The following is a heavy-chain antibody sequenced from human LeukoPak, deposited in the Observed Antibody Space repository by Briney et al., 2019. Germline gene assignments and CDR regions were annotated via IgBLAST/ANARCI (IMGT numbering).Heavy chain of an antibody. Sequence: ASVKVSCKASGGTFSSYAISWMRQAPGQGLEWMGGIIPIFGTANYAQKFQGRVTITADESTSTAYMVLSSLRSEDTAVYYCATLSRYFDWSNDYWGQGTLVTVSS. CDR2: IIPIFGTA. V-gene: IGHV1-69*13. J-gene: IGHJ4*02. CDR1: GGTFSSYA. D-gene: IGHD3-9*01. CDR3: ATLSRYFDWSNDY.